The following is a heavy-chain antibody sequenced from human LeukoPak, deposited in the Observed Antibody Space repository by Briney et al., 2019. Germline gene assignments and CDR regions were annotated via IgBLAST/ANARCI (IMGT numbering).Heavy chain of an antibody. CDR2: ITPFNGNT. J-gene: IGHJ3*02. D-gene: IGHD6-13*01. CDR3: ARSLAAAGIEGSQHAFDI. CDR1: GYTFTYRY. Sequence: ASVKVSCKASGYTFTYRYLHWVRQAPGQALEWMGWITPFNGNTNYAQKFQDRVTITRDRSMSTAYMELSSLRSEDTAMYYCARSLAAAGIEGSQHAFDIWGQGTMVTVSS. V-gene: IGHV1-45*02.